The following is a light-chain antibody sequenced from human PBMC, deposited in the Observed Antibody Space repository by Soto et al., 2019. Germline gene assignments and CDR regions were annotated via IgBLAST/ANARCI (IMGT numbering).Light chain of an antibody. CDR1: QGISSY. Sequence: GDRVTITCRASQGISSYLAWYQQKPGKAPKLLIYGASTLQRGVSSRFGGSGSGTEFTLTISSLQPEDFATYYCQHLKSYPITFGQGTRLDIK. CDR3: QHLKSYPIT. V-gene: IGKV1-9*01. CDR2: GAS. J-gene: IGKJ5*01.